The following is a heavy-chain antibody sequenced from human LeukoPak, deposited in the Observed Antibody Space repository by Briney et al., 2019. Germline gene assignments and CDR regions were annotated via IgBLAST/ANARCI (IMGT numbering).Heavy chain of an antibody. Sequence: GGSLRLSCAASGFTVSSNYMSWVRQAPGKGLEWVSVIYSGGSTYYADSVKGRFTISRDNSKNTLYLQMNSLRAEDTAVYHCAKIGDFWSGSQPYYYYYYGMDVWGQGTTVTVSS. J-gene: IGHJ6*02. D-gene: IGHD3-3*01. V-gene: IGHV3-53*01. CDR1: GFTVSSNY. CDR2: IYSGGST. CDR3: AKIGDFWSGSQPYYYYYYGMDV.